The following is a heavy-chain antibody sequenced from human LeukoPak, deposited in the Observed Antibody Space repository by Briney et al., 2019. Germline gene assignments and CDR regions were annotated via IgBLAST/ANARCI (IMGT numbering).Heavy chain of an antibody. CDR3: AKAGVRYFDSSGLYAFDF. Sequence: SETLSLTCAVSGGSISSTSYYWAWIRQPPWKGLELFGTIYYSGSTYHNPSLKSRVTLSVDTSRNQFSLRLSSVDAADTAVYYCAKAGVRYFDSSGLYAFDFWGQGTTVTVSS. CDR2: IYYSGST. D-gene: IGHD3-22*01. V-gene: IGHV4-39*01. J-gene: IGHJ3*01. CDR1: GGSISSTSYY.